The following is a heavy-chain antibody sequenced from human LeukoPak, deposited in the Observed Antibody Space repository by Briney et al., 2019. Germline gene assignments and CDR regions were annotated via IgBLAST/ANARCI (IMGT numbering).Heavy chain of an antibody. CDR2: IYYSGST. CDR1: GASITSYY. J-gene: IGHJ4*02. D-gene: IGHD1-26*01. V-gene: IGHV4-59*08. CDR3: ARLSIVGATNFDY. Sequence: ASETLSLTCTVSGASITSYYWSWIRQPPGKGLEWIGYIYYSGSTTYKPSLKSRVTISVDTSKNQSSLKLSSVTAADTAVYYCARLSIVGATNFDYWGQGTLVTVSS.